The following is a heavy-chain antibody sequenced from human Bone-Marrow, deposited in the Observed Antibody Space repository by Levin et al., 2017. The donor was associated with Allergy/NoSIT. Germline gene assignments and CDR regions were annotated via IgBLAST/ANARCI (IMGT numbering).Heavy chain of an antibody. V-gene: IGHV3-30*18. D-gene: IGHD5/OR15-5a*01. CDR2: VSYHGSYK. J-gene: IGHJ4*02. CDR1: GFTFSSQG. Sequence: SCAASGFTFSSQGMHWVRQAPGKGLEWVAVVSYHGSYKYYADSVKGRFTISRDNSKNMVFLQMNSLRTEDTGVYYCAKIGGFSAIESTMFYWGQGTLVIVSS. CDR3: AKIGGFSAIESTMFY.